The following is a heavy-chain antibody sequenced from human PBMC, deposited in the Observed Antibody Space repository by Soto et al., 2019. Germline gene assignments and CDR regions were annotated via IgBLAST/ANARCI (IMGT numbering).Heavy chain of an antibody. D-gene: IGHD3-22*01. CDR3: ARNYYDSGGGFDS. V-gene: IGHV3-53*01. J-gene: IGHJ4*02. CDR1: GFTVSSNY. Sequence: LRLSCAASGFTVSSNYMSWVRQAPGKGLEWVSVIYSDGSTYYADSVKGRFTISRDNSKNTLYLQVNSLRAEDTAVYYCARNYYDSGGGFDSWGQGTLVTVSS. CDR2: IYSDGST.